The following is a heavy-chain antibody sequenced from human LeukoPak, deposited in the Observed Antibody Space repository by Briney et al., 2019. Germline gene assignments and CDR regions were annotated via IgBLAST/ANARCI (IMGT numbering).Heavy chain of an antibody. CDR3: AREMITFGGVIANHDAFDI. J-gene: IGHJ3*02. CDR1: GFTFSSYE. V-gene: IGHV3-33*08. Sequence: QPGGSLRLSCAASGFTFSSYEMNWVRQAPGKGLEWVAVIWYDGSNKYYADSVKGRFTISRDNSKNTLYLQMNSLRAEDTAVYYCAREMITFGGVIANHDAFDIWGQGTMVTVSS. CDR2: IWYDGSNK. D-gene: IGHD3-16*02.